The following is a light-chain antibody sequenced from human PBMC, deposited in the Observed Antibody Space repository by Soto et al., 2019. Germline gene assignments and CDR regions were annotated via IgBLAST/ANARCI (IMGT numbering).Light chain of an antibody. V-gene: IGKV3-20*01. CDR1: QSVSSSY. CDR3: QQYGSSIFT. CDR2: GAS. Sequence: ESVWTQSPGTLSLSPGERATLSCRASQSVSSSYLAWYQQKPGQAPRLLIYGASGRATGIPDRFSGSGSGTDFTLTISRLEPEDFAVYYCQQYGSSIFTFGPGNKVDIK. J-gene: IGKJ3*01.